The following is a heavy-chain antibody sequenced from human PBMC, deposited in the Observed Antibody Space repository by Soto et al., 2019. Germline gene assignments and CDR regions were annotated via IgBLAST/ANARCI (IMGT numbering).Heavy chain of an antibody. CDR3: AKDVYYYGSGSPGAFDY. D-gene: IGHD3-10*01. J-gene: IGHJ4*02. CDR2: ISGSGGST. V-gene: IGHV3-23*01. CDR1: GFTFSSYA. Sequence: GGSLRLSCAASGFTFSSYAMSWVRQAPGKGLEWVSAISGSGGSTYYADSVKGRFTISRDNSKNTLYLQMNSLRAEDTAVYYCAKDVYYYGSGSPGAFDYWGQGTLVTVSS.